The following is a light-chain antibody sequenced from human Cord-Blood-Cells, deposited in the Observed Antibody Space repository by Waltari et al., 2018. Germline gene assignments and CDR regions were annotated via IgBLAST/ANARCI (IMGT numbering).Light chain of an antibody. CDR3: SSYTSSSTWV. J-gene: IGLJ3*02. CDR2: DVS. CDR1: SSDVGGYNY. Sequence: QSALTQPASASRSPGQPITISCTGTSSDVGGYNYASLYQQHPGNAPNLMISDVSTRPSGVSNRFSGSKSGNTASLTISGLQAEDEADYYCSSYTSSSTWVFGGGTKLTVL. V-gene: IGLV2-14*03.